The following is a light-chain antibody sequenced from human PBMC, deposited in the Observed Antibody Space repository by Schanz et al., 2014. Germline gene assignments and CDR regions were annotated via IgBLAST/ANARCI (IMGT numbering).Light chain of an antibody. CDR2: DVN. V-gene: IGLV2-11*01. CDR1: RSDVGAYNY. CDR3: SSYTSSSPWV. J-gene: IGLJ3*02. Sequence: QSALTQPRSVSGSPGQSVTISCTGTRSDVGAYNYVSWYQQHPGKAPKLVIYDVNKRPSGVPDRFSGSKSGNTASLTISGLQAEDEADYYCSSYTSSSPWVFGGGTKLTVL.